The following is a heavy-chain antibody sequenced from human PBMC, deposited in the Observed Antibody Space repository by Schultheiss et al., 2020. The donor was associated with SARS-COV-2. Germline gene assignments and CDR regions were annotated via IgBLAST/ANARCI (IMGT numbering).Heavy chain of an antibody. V-gene: IGHV4-34*01. CDR1: GGSFSGYY. Sequence: SQTLSLTCAVYGGSFSGYYWSWIRQPPGKGLEWIGEINHSGSTNYNPSLKSRVTILVDASKRQFSLRLTSVTAADTAIYYCARNSNWNYEFGGQGSLVTVSS. D-gene: IGHD1-7*01. CDR3: ARNSNWNYEF. CDR2: INHSGST. J-gene: IGHJ4*02.